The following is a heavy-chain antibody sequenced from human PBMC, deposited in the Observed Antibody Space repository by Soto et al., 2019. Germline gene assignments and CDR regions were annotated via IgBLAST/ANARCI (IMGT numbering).Heavy chain of an antibody. D-gene: IGHD2-15*01. CDR1: GFSLTQYW. CDR3: TRWDGRCSGGSCFFDS. J-gene: IGHJ4*02. CDR2: INEDGTKR. Sequence: ESGGGLVQSGGSLRLSCLAPGFSLTQYWMSWVRQTPRKGLEWVAKINEDGTKRDYMESVEGRFTISRDNAKNSVSLQMNSLRADDTAVYFCTRWDGRCSGGSCFFDSWGQGTLVTVSS. V-gene: IGHV3-7*01.